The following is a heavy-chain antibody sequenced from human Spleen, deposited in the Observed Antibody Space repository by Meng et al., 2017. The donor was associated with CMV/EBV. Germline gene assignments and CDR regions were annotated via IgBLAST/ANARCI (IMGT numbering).Heavy chain of an antibody. J-gene: IGHJ4*02. D-gene: IGHD6-19*01. CDR1: GGSISSSSYY. Sequence: SETLSLTCTVSGGSISSSSYYGGWLRQPPGKGLEWIGSIYYSGSTFYTPSLTSRVTISLDTSRNQFSLKLSSVTAADTAVYYCAGHSNSGWIPPFDYWGQGTLVTVSS. CDR2: IYYSGST. V-gene: IGHV4-39*07. CDR3: AGHSNSGWIPPFDY.